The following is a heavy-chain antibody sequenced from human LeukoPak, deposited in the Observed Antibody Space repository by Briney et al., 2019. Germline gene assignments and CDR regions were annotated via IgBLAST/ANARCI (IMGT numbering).Heavy chain of an antibody. CDR2: VSGGGGST. J-gene: IGHJ4*02. Sequence: PGGSLRLSCSASGFTFSFYAMHWVRQAPGEGLEWVSVVSGGGGSTYYADSVKGRFTISRDNSKNTLYLQMNSLRAEDTAIYYCAKDRTYSPGRGIDYWGQGTLVTVSS. V-gene: IGHV3-23*01. CDR1: GFTFSFYA. D-gene: IGHD3-16*01. CDR3: AKDRTYSPGRGIDY.